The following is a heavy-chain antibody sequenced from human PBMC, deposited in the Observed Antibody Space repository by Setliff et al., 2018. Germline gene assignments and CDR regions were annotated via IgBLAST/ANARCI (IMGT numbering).Heavy chain of an antibody. CDR3: ARDRQGDGNYYMDV. CDR2: ISGSSSNFI. V-gene: IGHV3-21*01. CDR1: GFTFSAST. D-gene: IGHD3-16*01. Sequence: LSLSCAASGFTFSASTMNWVRQAPGKGLEWVSSISGSSSNFIYYADSVKGRFTISRDNAKNTVYLQMNSLRPEDTAVYYCARDRQGDGNYYMDVWGKGTTVTVSS. J-gene: IGHJ6*03.